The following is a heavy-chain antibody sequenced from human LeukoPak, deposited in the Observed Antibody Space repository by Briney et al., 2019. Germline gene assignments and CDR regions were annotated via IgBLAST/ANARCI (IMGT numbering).Heavy chain of an antibody. CDR3: AKVTDPHGYSYILTDFDY. D-gene: IGHD5-18*01. V-gene: IGHV3-23*01. J-gene: IGHJ4*02. CDR1: GFTFCIYA. Sequence: GGSLRLSCAVSGFTFCIYAMRCVRQAPGKGLEWVSAISGRCGSTYYADSVKGRFTIYRDNSKNTLYLQMNSLRAEDTAVYYCAKVTDPHGYSYILTDFDYWGQGTLVTVSS. CDR2: ISGRCGST.